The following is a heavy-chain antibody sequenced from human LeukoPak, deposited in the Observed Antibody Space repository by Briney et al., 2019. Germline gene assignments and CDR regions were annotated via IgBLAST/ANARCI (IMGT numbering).Heavy chain of an antibody. D-gene: IGHD5-24*01. V-gene: IGHV3-23*01. Sequence: GGSLRLSCAVSGFTFSDYAMSWVRQAPGKGLEWVSTISGSGGSTYSADSVKGRFTISRDNSRNTLYLQMNGLRAEDTAIYYCAKGGPQFFDYWGQGTLVTVSS. CDR1: GFTFSDYA. J-gene: IGHJ4*02. CDR2: ISGSGGST. CDR3: AKGGPQFFDY.